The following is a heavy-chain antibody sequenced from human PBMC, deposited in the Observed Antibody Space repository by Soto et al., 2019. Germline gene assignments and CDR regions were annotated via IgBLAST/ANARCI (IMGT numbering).Heavy chain of an antibody. CDR2: ISYDGSNK. D-gene: IGHD2-15*01. CDR1: GFTFSSYG. Sequence: QGQLVESGGGVVQPGRSLRLSCAASGFTFSSYGMHWVRQAPGKGLEWVAVISYDGSNKYYADSVKGRFTVSRDNSKNTLYLQMNSLRAEDTAVYYCAKETYSGPLDYWGQGTLVTVSS. J-gene: IGHJ4*02. V-gene: IGHV3-30*18. CDR3: AKETYSGPLDY.